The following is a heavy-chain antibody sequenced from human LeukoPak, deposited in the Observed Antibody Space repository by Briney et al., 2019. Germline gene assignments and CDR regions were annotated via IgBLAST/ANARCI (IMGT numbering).Heavy chain of an antibody. D-gene: IGHD6-6*01. Sequence: PSETLSLTCAVYGGSFSGYYWSWIRQPPGKGLEWIGEINHSGSTNYNPSLKSRVTISVDTSKNQFSLKLSSVTAADTAVYYCARFRGIAARRGDFDYWGQGTLVTVSS. V-gene: IGHV4-34*01. J-gene: IGHJ4*02. CDR2: INHSGST. CDR1: GGSFSGYY. CDR3: ARFRGIAARRGDFDY.